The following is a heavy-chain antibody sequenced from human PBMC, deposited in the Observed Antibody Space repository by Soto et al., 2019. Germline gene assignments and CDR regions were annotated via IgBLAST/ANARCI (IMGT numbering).Heavy chain of an antibody. CDR3: ARPGYYDSSAYGMDV. CDR2: IIPLFGTA. V-gene: IGHV1-69*01. CDR1: GGTFSSYA. J-gene: IGHJ6*02. D-gene: IGHD3-22*01. Sequence: VPLVQSGAEVTKPGSSVTVSCTASGGTFSSYAISWVRQAPGQGLEWMGGIIPLFGTANYAQKFQGRVTITAVESTSTAYMELSSLRSEDTAVYYCARPGYYDSSAYGMDVWGQGTTVTVSS.